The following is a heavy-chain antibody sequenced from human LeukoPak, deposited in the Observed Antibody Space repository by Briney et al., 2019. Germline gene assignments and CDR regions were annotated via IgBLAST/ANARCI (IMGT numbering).Heavy chain of an antibody. CDR2: MSSTGSTI. V-gene: IGHV3-48*04. D-gene: IGHD3-10*01. CDR3: VREALGAFDI. CDR1: GFTFSSYW. J-gene: IGHJ3*02. Sequence: GGSLRLSCAASGFTFSSYWMSWVRQAPGKGLEWVSYMSSTGSTIYYADSVKGRFTISRDNGKNSLYLQMNSLRAEDTAVYYCVREALGAFDIWGQGTMVTVSS.